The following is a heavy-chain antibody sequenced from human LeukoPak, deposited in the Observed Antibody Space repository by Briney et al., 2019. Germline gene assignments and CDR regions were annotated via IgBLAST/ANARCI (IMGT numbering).Heavy chain of an antibody. CDR3: AKWAVSGRGFDY. D-gene: IGHD6-19*01. V-gene: IGHV3-23*01. J-gene: IGHJ4*02. CDR1: GFTFSSYA. Sequence: PGGSLRLSCAASGFTFSSYAMSWVRQAPGKGLEWVSDITGSGGSTHYAESVKGRFTISRDNSKNTLYLQMNSLRAEDTAVYYCAKWAVSGRGFDYWGQGTLVTVSS. CDR2: ITGSGGST.